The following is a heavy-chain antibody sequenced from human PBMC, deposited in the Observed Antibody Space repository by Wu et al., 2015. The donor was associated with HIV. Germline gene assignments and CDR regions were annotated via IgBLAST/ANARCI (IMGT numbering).Heavy chain of an antibody. CDR3: ARSGLGDAIDY. J-gene: IGHJ4*02. Sequence: QVQLVQSGAEVKKPGSSVKVSCKASGGTFSSYAISWVRQAPGQGLEWMGWINPNSGGTNYAQKFQGRVTMTRDTSISTAYMELSRLRSDDTAVYYCARSGLGDAIDYWGQGTLVTVSS. CDR1: GGTFSSYA. D-gene: IGHD1-26*01. V-gene: IGHV1-2*02. CDR2: INPNSGGT.